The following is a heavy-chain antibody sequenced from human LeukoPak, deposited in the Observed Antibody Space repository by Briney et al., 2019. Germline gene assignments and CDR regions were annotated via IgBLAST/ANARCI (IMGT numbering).Heavy chain of an antibody. CDR1: GYTFTSYD. J-gene: IGHJ6*03. V-gene: IGHV1-8*03. CDR3: AREGQNYYYYYMDV. Sequence: ASVKVSCKASGYTFTSYDINWVRQAPGQGLEWMGWMNPNSGNTGYAQKFQGRVTITRNTSISTAYMELSSLRSEDTAVYYCAREGQNYYYYYMDVWGKGTTVTVSS. CDR2: MNPNSGNT.